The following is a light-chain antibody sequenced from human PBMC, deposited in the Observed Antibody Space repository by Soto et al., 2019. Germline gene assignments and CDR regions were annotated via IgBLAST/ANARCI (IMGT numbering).Light chain of an antibody. J-gene: IGLJ1*01. V-gene: IGLV2-8*01. Sequence: QSALTQPPSASGSPGQSVTISCTGTSSDVGAYNYVSWYQQHPGKAPKLILYEINERPSGVPDRFSGSRSGNTASLTVSGLQAEDETDYYCRSYVASNNLRVFGTGPKLTVL. CDR1: SSDVGAYNY. CDR2: EIN. CDR3: RSYVASNNLRV.